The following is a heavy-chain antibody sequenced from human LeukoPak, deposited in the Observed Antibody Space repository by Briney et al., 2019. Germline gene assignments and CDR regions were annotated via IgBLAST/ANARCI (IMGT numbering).Heavy chain of an antibody. CDR2: IWYDGSNK. Sequence: PGGSLRLSCAASGFTLSSYGMRWVRQAPGKGLEWVAVIWYDGSNKYYADSVKGRFTISRDNSKNTLYLQMNSLRAEDTAVYYCARGPRGYYFDYWGQGTLVTVSS. V-gene: IGHV3-33*01. CDR3: ARGPRGYYFDY. J-gene: IGHJ4*02. CDR1: GFTLSSYG. D-gene: IGHD3-10*01.